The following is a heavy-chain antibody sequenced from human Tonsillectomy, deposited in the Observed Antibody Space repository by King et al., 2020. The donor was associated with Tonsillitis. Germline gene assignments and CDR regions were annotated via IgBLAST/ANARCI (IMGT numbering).Heavy chain of an antibody. CDR1: GFTFSSYA. Sequence: VQLVESGGGLVQPGGSLRLSCAASGFTFSSYAMSWDRQAPGKGLEWVSAISGSGGSTYYADSVKGRFTISRDNSKNTLYLQMNSLRAEDTAVYYCAKDSLLLWLPKSQIDYWGQGTLVTVSS. CDR3: AKDSLLLWLPKSQIDY. V-gene: IGHV3-23*04. CDR2: ISGSGGST. J-gene: IGHJ4*02. D-gene: IGHD3-10*01.